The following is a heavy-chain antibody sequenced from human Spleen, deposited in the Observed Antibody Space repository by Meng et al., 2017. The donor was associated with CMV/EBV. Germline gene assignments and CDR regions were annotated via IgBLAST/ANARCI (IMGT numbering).Heavy chain of an antibody. V-gene: IGHV3-48*03. CDR3: GRDMDV. J-gene: IGHJ6*02. Sequence: GESLKISCAASGFTFSSYEMNWVRQAPGKGLEWVSYISTNDSTKYYADSVKGRFTISRDNANDSLYLQMNSLRADDTAVYYCGRDMDVWGQGTTVTVSS. CDR1: GFTFSSYE. CDR2: ISTNDSTK.